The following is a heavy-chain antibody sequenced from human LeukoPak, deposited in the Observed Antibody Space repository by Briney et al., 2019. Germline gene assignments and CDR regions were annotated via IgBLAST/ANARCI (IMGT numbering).Heavy chain of an antibody. CDR1: GGSISSYY. CDR2: IYTSGST. V-gene: IGHV4-4*07. Sequence: PSETLSLTCTVSGGSISSYYWSWIRQPAGKGLEWIGRIYTSGSTNYNPSLKSRVTMSVDTSKNQFSLKLSSVTAADTAVYYCAREGWNSYGSYYYYMDVWGQGTLVTVSS. CDR3: AREGWNSYGSYYYYMDV. J-gene: IGHJ6*03. D-gene: IGHD5-18*01.